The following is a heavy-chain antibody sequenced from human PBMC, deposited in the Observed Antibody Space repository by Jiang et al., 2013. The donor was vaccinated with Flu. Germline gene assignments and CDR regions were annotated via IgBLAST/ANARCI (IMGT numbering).Heavy chain of an antibody. CDR3: ASYGDSVAFDI. D-gene: IGHD4-17*01. V-gene: IGHV4-39*07. CDR2: IYYSGST. J-gene: IGHJ3*02. Sequence: EWIGSIYYSGSTYYNPSLKSRVTISVDTSKNQFSLKLSSVTAADTAVYYCASYGDSVAFDIWGQGTMVTVSS.